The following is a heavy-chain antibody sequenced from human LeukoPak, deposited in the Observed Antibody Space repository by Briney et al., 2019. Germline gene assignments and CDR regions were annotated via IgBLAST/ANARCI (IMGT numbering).Heavy chain of an antibody. Sequence: ASVKLSCKACGYTFTGHYLHWVRQAPGQGLEWMGWLNPNTGDALYIQKFQGRVTMTGDTSISTAYMELSSLMSDDTAVYYCARIGLKTTGYYRLDYWGQGTLVTVSS. CDR2: LNPNTGDA. D-gene: IGHD3-9*01. V-gene: IGHV1-2*02. CDR1: GYTFTGHY. J-gene: IGHJ4*02. CDR3: ARIGLKTTGYYRLDY.